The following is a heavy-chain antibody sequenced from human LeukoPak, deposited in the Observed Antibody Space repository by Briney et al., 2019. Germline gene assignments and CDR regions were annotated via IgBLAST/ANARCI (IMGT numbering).Heavy chain of an antibody. CDR2: IKQDGSEK. CDR1: GFTFSSYW. Sequence: GGSLRLSCAASGFTFSSYWMSWVRQAPGKGLEWVANIKQDGSEKYYVDSVKGRFTISRDNAKNSLYLQMNSLRAEDTAVYYCARDKGVRIVVHGYWGQGTLVTVSS. D-gene: IGHD2-21*01. J-gene: IGHJ4*02. V-gene: IGHV3-7*01. CDR3: ARDKGVRIVVHGY.